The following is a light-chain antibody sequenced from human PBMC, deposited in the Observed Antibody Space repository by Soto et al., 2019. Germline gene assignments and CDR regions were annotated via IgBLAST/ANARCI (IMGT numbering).Light chain of an antibody. CDR1: QSLFSSSTNKNY. CDR3: QQYYSTPLT. J-gene: IGKJ4*01. V-gene: IGKV4-1*01. Sequence: DGLRTQSPDSLAVSLGERATINCKSSQSLFSSSTNKNYLAWYQQKPGQPPKLLIYWASTRESGVPDRFSGSGSGTDFTLTISSLQAEDVAVYYCQQYYSTPLTFGGGTKVDI. CDR2: WAS.